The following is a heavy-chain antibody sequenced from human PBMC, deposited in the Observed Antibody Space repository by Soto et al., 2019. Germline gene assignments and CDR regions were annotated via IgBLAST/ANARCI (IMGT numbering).Heavy chain of an antibody. CDR3: ARGGFSSSFLAVVSYYYGMDV. D-gene: IGHD6-6*01. CDR2: INHSGST. V-gene: IGHV4-34*01. Sequence: SETLSLTCAVYGGSFSGYYWSWIRQPPGKGLEWIGEINHSGSTNYNPSLKSRVTISEDTSKNQFSLKLSSVTAADTAVYYCARGGFSSSFLAVVSYYYGMDVWGQGTTVTVSS. CDR1: GGSFSGYY. J-gene: IGHJ6*02.